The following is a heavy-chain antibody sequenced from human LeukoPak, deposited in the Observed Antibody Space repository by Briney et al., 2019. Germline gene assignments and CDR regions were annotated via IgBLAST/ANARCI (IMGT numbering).Heavy chain of an antibody. V-gene: IGHV4-39*01. CDR1: GGSISSSSCY. CDR2: IYYSGST. J-gene: IGHJ6*03. Sequence: SETLSLTCTVSGGSISSSSCYWGWIRQPPGKGLEWIGSIYYSGSTYYNPSLKSRVTISVDTSKNQFSLKLSSVTAADTAVYYCATDGYCSSTSCYIGYYYYYMDVWGKGTTVTVSS. CDR3: ATDGYCSSTSCYIGYYYYYMDV. D-gene: IGHD2-2*02.